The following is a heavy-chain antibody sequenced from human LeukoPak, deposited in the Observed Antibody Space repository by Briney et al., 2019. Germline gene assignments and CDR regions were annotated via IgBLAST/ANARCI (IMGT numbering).Heavy chain of an antibody. D-gene: IGHD3-9*01. CDR2: ISHHGSNE. J-gene: IGHJ4*02. Sequence: GGSLRLSCEASGFTFSTYPMHWVRQAPGKGLEWVAMISHHGSNEYYADSVKGRFTISRDNSKNTLYLQMNNPRVEDTAIYYCARVHDTTGYYHYFDSWGQGTLVTVSS. CDR3: ARVHDTTGYYHYFDS. CDR1: GFTFSTYP. V-gene: IGHV3-30*14.